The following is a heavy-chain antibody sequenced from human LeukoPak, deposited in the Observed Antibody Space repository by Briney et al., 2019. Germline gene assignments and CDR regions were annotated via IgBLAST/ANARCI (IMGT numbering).Heavy chain of an antibody. CDR2: IYSSGST. CDR3: ARGGKATVVTM. J-gene: IGHJ4*02. V-gene: IGHV4-4*07. Sequence: SETLSLTCTVSGGSINSSYWSWIRQPAGKGLEWIGRIYSSGSTNYNPSLKSRVSMSVDTSKNQFSLKLTSVTAADTAVYYCARGGKATVVTMWGQGILVTVSS. CDR1: GGSINSSY. D-gene: IGHD4-23*01.